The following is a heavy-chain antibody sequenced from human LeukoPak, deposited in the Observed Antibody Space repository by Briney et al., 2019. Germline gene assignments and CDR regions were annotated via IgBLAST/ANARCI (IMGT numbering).Heavy chain of an antibody. Sequence: GGSLRLSCTGSGFTFSSYSMNWVRQAPGKGLEWVSSISSSSSYRYYEESVKGRFSISRDNARNSLYLQTNSLRAEDTAVYYCARDSPNEAILWWSIDYWGQGTLVTVSS. CDR2: ISSSSSYR. D-gene: IGHD2-21*01. CDR3: ARDSPNEAILWWSIDY. V-gene: IGHV3-21*01. CDR1: GFTFSSYS. J-gene: IGHJ4*02.